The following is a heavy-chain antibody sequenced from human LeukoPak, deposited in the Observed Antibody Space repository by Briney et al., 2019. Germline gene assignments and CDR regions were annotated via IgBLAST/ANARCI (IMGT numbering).Heavy chain of an antibody. CDR3: VRDWRSLYLDS. D-gene: IGHD3-3*01. CDR1: GFTFSSYG. Sequence: PGGSLRLSCAASGFTFSSYGMHWVRQAPGKGLEWVAVIWYDGSIQYYADSVKGRFTISRDNSENTVSLQMNSLRAEDTAVYYCVRDWRSLYLDSWGQGTLVAVSS. V-gene: IGHV3-33*01. J-gene: IGHJ4*02. CDR2: IWYDGSIQ.